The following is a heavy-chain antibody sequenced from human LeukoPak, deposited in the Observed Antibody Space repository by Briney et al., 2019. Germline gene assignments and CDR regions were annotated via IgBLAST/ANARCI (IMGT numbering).Heavy chain of an antibody. CDR1: GFTFSSYA. D-gene: IGHD5-24*01. CDR3: ARVRDGYNPFDY. CDR2: ISYDGSNE. Sequence: PGGSLRLSCAASGFTFSSYAMHWVRQAPGKGLEWVAVISYDGSNEYYADSVKGRFTISRDNSKNTLYLQMNSLRAEDTAVYYCARVRDGYNPFDYWGQGTLVTVSS. V-gene: IGHV3-30*04. J-gene: IGHJ4*02.